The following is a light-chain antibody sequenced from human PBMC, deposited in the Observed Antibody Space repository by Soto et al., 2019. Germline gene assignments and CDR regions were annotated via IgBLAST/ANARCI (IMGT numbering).Light chain of an antibody. Sequence: EIVLTQSPGTLSLSPGERATLSCRASQNVPNNYLAWYQQKPGQSPRLLLYGASSRAAGFPDRFSGSGSGTDFTLNISRLEPEDSAVYHCQQYGDKPLSFGGGTKVEI. CDR2: GAS. J-gene: IGKJ4*01. CDR3: QQYGDKPLS. V-gene: IGKV3-20*01. CDR1: QNVPNNY.